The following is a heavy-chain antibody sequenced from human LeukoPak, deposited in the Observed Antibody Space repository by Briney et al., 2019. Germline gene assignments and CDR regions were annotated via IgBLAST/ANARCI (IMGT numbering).Heavy chain of an antibody. V-gene: IGHV3-74*01. D-gene: IGHD5-18*01. CDR2: ITSDGSGT. Sequence: GGSLRLSCAASGFTFRSHWMHWVRQVPGKGLVWVSRITSDGSGTSYADSVKGRFTISRDNAKNTLYLQMNSLRAEDTAVYYCARDTGYSFADWGQGTLVTVSS. CDR1: GFTFRSHW. CDR3: ARDTGYSFAD. J-gene: IGHJ4*02.